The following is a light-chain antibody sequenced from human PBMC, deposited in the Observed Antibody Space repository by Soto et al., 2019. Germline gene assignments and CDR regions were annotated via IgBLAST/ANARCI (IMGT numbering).Light chain of an antibody. CDR2: SAS. J-gene: IGKJ4*01. V-gene: IGKV1-12*01. Sequence: DIQMTQSPSSVSASVGDRVTITCRASQGISNWLAWYQQQPGKAPKLLIYSASTLQSGVPSRFSGGGAGTHFTLIISSLQPEDFATYYCQQTNTFFPLSFGGGPRWRSN. CDR3: QQTNTFFPLS. CDR1: QGISNW.